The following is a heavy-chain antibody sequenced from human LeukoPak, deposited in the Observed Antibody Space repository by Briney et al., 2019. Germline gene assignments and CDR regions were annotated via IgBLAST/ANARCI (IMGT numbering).Heavy chain of an antibody. Sequence: SETLSLTCAVYGGSFGGYYWSWIRQPPGKGLEWIGEINHSGSTNYNPSLKSRVTISVDTSKNQFSLKLSSVTAADTAVYYCARGRQGEFDPWGQGTLVTVSS. CDR2: INHSGST. CDR3: ARGRQGEFDP. V-gene: IGHV4-34*01. J-gene: IGHJ5*02. CDR1: GGSFGGYY.